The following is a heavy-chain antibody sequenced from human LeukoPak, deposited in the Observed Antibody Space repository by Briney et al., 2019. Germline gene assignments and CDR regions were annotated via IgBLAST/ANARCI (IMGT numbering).Heavy chain of an antibody. J-gene: IGHJ4*02. CDR3: TTGDYDILTGYFNFDY. D-gene: IGHD3-9*01. Sequence: GGSLRLSCAASGFTFSNAWMSWVRQAPGKGLEWVGRIKSITDGGTTDYAAPVKGRFTISRDDSKNTLYLQMNSLKTEDTAVYYCTTGDYDILTGYFNFDYWGQGTLVTVSS. CDR1: GFTFSNAW. CDR2: IKSITDGGTT. V-gene: IGHV3-15*01.